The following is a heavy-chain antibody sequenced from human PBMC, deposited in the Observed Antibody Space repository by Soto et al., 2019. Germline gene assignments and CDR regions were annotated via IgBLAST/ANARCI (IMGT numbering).Heavy chain of an antibody. CDR3: ARGLRNLYFDWSYYFDY. CDR1: GGSISSGGYY. V-gene: IGHV4-31*03. D-gene: IGHD3-9*01. Sequence: PSETLSLTCTVSGGSISSGGYYWSWIRQHPGKGLEWIGYIYYSGSTYYNPSLKSRVTISVDTSKNQFSLKLSSVTAADTAVYYCARGLRNLYFDWSYYFDYWGQGTLVTVSS. CDR2: IYYSGST. J-gene: IGHJ4*02.